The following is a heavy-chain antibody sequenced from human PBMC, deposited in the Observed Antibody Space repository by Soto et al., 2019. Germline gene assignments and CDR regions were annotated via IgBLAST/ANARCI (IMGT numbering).Heavy chain of an antibody. CDR3: VKDPSRLYCISTSFYEVVY. CDR1: GFTFSSYA. J-gene: IGHJ4*02. D-gene: IGHD2-2*01. V-gene: IGHV3-23*01. CDR2: ISGSGGST. Sequence: GGSLRLSCAASGFTFSSYAMSWVRQAPGKGLEWVSAISGSGGSTYYADSVKGRFTISRDNSKNTLYLQMNSLRAEDTDVYYCVKDPSRLYCISTSFYEVVYWGQGT.